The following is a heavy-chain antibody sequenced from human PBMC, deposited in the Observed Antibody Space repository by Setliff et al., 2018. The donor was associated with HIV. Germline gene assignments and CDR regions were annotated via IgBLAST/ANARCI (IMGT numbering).Heavy chain of an antibody. D-gene: IGHD6-19*01. CDR1: GLNFTNYW. CDR2: ISSSGTFI. V-gene: IGHV3-21*01. CDR3: ARDWAGPGFQY. J-gene: IGHJ1*01. Sequence: SGGSLRLSCATSGLNFTNYWMHWVRQAPGKGLVWVSSISSSGTFIYYTDSVKGRFTISRDNAKNSLYLQMNSLRAEDTAVYYCARDWAGPGFQYWGQGTLVTVSS.